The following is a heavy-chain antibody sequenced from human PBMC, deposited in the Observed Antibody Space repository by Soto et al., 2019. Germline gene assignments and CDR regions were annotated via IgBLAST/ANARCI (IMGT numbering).Heavy chain of an antibody. CDR3: AKDIGRGSTSDY. CDR2: INPNSGGT. J-gene: IGHJ4*02. Sequence: QVQLVQSGPEVKEPGASVKVSCKAPGYTFIGYYVPWVRQAPGQGLEWMGWINPNSGGTNYAQKFQGRVTMTRDTSITAAYMELSRMRSDDTAVYFCAKDIGRGSTSDYWGQGTLVTDSS. D-gene: IGHD6-13*01. CDR1: GYTFIGYY. V-gene: IGHV1-2*02.